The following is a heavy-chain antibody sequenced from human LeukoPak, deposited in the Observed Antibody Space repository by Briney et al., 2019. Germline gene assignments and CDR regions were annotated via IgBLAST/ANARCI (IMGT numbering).Heavy chain of an antibody. D-gene: IGHD3-22*01. CDR3: AKDGRYYYDRLRIGLGMDV. J-gene: IGHJ6*02. CDR2: ISYDGSNK. Sequence: GGSLRLSCAASGFTFSSYGMHWVRQAPGKGLEWVAVISYDGSNKYYADSVKGRFTISRDNSKNTLYLQMNSLRAEDTAVYYCAKDGRYYYDRLRIGLGMDVWGQGTTVSVSS. CDR1: GFTFSSYG. V-gene: IGHV3-30*18.